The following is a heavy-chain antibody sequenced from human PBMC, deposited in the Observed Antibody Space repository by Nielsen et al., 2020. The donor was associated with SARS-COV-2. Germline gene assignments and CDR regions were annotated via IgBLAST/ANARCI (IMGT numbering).Heavy chain of an antibody. CDR3: ARGSGGLVHS. D-gene: IGHD1-1*01. Sequence: GESLKISCAASGFTFRRYAMSWVRRAPGKGLEWVSAISAGGTTTHSADSVKGRFTISRDNAKNSLYLQMNSLRAEDTAVYYCARGSGGLVHSWGQGTLVTVSS. V-gene: IGHV3-23*01. CDR1: GFTFRRYA. CDR2: ISAGGTTT. J-gene: IGHJ1*01.